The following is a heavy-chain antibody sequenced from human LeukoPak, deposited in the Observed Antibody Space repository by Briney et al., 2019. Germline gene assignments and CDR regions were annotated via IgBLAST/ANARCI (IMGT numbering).Heavy chain of an antibody. J-gene: IGHJ6*02. CDR2: IYYSGRP. CDR3: VRHYYDSTGFDRSYYYYGMDV. V-gene: IGHV4-39*01. D-gene: IGHD3-22*01. Sequence: SETLALTCTVSGDSISSSSSYWGWVRQPPGKGLEWIGSIYYSGRPYYSPSLRSRVTMSVDTSKNQFSLKLCSVTAADTAVYYCVRHYYDSTGFDRSYYYYGMDVWGHGTVVTVSS. CDR1: GDSISSSSSY.